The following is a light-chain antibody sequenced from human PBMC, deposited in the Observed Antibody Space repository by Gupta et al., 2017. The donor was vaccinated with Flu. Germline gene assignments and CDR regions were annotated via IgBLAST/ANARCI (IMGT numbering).Light chain of an antibody. CDR2: DDS. CDR3: QVWDSSSDLGV. CDR1: NIGSKS. Sequence: SYVLTRPPSVSVAPGKTARITRGGNNIGSKSVHWYQQKPGQAPGLVVYDDSARPSGIPDRFSGSDSGNTATLTISRVEAGDEADYYCQVWDSSSDLGVFGGGTKLTVL. V-gene: IGLV3-21*03. J-gene: IGLJ2*01.